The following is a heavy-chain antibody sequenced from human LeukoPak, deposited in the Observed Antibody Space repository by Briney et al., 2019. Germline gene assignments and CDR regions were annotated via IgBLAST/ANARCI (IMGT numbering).Heavy chain of an antibody. CDR2: SGGAT. V-gene: IGHV3-64*04. J-gene: IGHJ4*02. CDR3: ARSSAYGGRVDY. Sequence: GGSLRLSCSASGFTLSSYSMHWVRQAPGKGLEYVSTSGGATYYADSVKGRFTISRDNAKNTLYLQMNSLRAEDTAVYYCARSSAYGGRVDYWGQGTLVTVSS. CDR1: GFTLSSYS. D-gene: IGHD4-23*01.